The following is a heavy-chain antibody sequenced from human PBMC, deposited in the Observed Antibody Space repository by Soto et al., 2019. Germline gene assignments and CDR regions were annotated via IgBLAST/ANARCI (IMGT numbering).Heavy chain of an antibody. D-gene: IGHD3-9*01. V-gene: IGHV4-34*01. CDR2: INHSGST. J-gene: IGHJ6*03. CDR3: GIYALYYDILTGYPTNYYYYIDV. CDR1: GGSFSGYY. Sequence: SETLSLTCAVYGGSFSGYYWSWIRQPPGKGLEWIGEINHSGSTNYNPSLKSRVTISVDTSKNQFSMKLSSVTAADTAVYYCGIYALYYDILTGYPTNYYYYIDVWGKGTTVTVSS.